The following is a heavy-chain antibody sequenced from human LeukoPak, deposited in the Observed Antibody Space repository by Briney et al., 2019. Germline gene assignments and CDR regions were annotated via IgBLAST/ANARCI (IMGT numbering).Heavy chain of an antibody. J-gene: IGHJ4*02. Sequence: ASVKVSCKASGGTFSSYAISWVRQAPGQGLERMGGIIPIFGTANYAQKFQGRVTITADESTSTAYMELSSLRSEDTAVYYCARDGYPYYYDSSGFDYWGQGTLVTVSS. D-gene: IGHD3-22*01. V-gene: IGHV1-69*13. CDR3: ARDGYPYYYDSSGFDY. CDR1: GGTFSSYA. CDR2: IIPIFGTA.